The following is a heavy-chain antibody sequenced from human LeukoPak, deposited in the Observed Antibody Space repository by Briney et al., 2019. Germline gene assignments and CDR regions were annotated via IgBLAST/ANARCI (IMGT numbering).Heavy chain of an antibody. D-gene: IGHD2-15*01. V-gene: IGHV5-51*01. CDR2: IYPSDSDT. CDR1: GHSFTSYW. J-gene: IGHJ4*02. CDR3: ARQRPLYCSGGSCPLCY. Sequence: GESLKISCQGSGHSFTSYWIGWVRQMPGKGLEWMGIIYPSDSDTRYSPSFQGQVTFSADKSISTAYLQWSNLKASDTAMYYCARQRPLYCSGGSCPLCYWGQGTLVTVSS.